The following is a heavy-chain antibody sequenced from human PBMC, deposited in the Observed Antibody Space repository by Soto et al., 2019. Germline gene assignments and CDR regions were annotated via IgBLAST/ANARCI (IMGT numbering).Heavy chain of an antibody. CDR3: ARGYSYTQPVFDY. CDR2: IHSSGST. J-gene: IGHJ4*02. V-gene: IGHV3-53*01. CDR1: GFTVSNNY. Sequence: GGSLRLSCAASGFTVSNNYMTWVRQAPGKGLEWVSFIHSSGSTYYADSVKGRFTISRDNFKNTLYLQMNSLRAEDTAVYYCARGYSYTQPVFDYWGLGTLVTVSS. D-gene: IGHD5-18*01.